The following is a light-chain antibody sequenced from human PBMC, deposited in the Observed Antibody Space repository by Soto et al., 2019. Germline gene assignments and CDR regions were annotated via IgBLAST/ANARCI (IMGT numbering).Light chain of an antibody. J-gene: IGKJ4*01. CDR3: QQYDNYPLT. V-gene: IGKV1-9*01. CDR1: QGISSY. Sequence: IQLTQSPSSLSASVGDRVTITCRASQGISSYLAWYQQKPGKAPKLLIYAASTLQSGVPSRFSGSGSGTEFTLTISNLQPDDFATYYCQQYDNYPLTFGGGTKVDIK. CDR2: AAS.